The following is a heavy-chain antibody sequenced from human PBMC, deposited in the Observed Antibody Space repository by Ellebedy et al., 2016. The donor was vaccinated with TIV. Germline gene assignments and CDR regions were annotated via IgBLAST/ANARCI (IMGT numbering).Heavy chain of an antibody. CDR1: GYTFTDYY. Sequence: AASVKVSCKTSGYTFTDYYLHWVRQAPGQGLEWMGWINPNSGGTNNARKFQGRVIMTRDTSIGTGYMELSRLRSDDTAVYYCAREDSTNYGSGYDFWGQGTLVTVSS. D-gene: IGHD3-10*01. J-gene: IGHJ4*02. CDR2: INPNSGGT. V-gene: IGHV1-2*02. CDR3: AREDSTNYGSGYDF.